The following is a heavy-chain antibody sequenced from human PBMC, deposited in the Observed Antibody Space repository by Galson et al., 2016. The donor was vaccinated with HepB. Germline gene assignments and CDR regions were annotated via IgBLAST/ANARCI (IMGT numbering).Heavy chain of an antibody. D-gene: IGHD4-17*01. CDR1: GGTFSSSYS. Sequence: SVKVSCKASGGTFSSSYSISWVRQAPGQGLEWMGRIIPILRIANYAQKFQGRVTITADKSTSTAYMELGSLRSEDPAVYYCARLPPGTSTVTNGLINDYWGQGTLVTVSS. CDR3: ARLPPGTSTVTNGLINDY. CDR2: IIPILRIA. V-gene: IGHV1-69*02. J-gene: IGHJ4*02.